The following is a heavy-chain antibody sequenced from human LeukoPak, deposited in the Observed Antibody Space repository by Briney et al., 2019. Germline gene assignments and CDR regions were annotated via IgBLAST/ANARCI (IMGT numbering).Heavy chain of an antibody. Sequence: PGGSLRLSCTASGFTFSNFWMNWVRQAPGKGLEWVANIKQDGREENYVDSAKGRFTISRDNAKNSLYLQMNSLRAEDTAVYFCAAWGMGYWGQGTLVTVSS. J-gene: IGHJ4*02. CDR3: AAWGMGY. CDR1: GFTFSNFW. D-gene: IGHD2-8*01. V-gene: IGHV3-7*05. CDR2: IKQDGREE.